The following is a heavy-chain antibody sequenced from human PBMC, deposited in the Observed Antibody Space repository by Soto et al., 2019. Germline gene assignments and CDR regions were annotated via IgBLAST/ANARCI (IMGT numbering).Heavy chain of an antibody. V-gene: IGHV4-4*02. Sequence: SETQSLTCAVSGGSFTSNNWWTWVRQPPGQGLEWIGEIYRTGSTNYNPSLKSRVTISLDKSENQFSLKVTSLTAADTAVYYCASRDPGTSVDYWGQGTLVTVSS. CDR2: IYRTGST. CDR3: ASRDPGTSVDY. CDR1: GGSFTSNNW. J-gene: IGHJ4*02. D-gene: IGHD1-7*01.